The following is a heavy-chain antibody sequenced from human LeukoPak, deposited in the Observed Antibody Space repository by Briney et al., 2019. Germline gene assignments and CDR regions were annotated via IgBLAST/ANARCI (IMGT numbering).Heavy chain of an antibody. CDR2: INDSGRT. D-gene: IGHD2-2*01. CDR3: ARGGGEGPAAIDWFDP. CDR1: GGSFSGYY. Sequence: SETLCLTCAVYGGSFSGYYWSWIRQPPGKGLERMGEINDSGRTNYNPSLKSRVTISVDPSKNQFSLKLSSVTAPDTAVYYCARGGGEGPAAIDWFDPWGQGTLVTVSS. V-gene: IGHV4-34*01. J-gene: IGHJ5*02.